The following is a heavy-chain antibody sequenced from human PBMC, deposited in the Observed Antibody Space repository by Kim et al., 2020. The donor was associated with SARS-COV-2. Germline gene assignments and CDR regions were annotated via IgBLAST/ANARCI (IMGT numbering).Heavy chain of an antibody. CDR3: ARESSSLIDY. Sequence: TSYNPSLKSRVIMSVDTSKNQFSLKLSSVTAADTAVYYCARESSSLIDYWGQGTLVTVSS. CDR2: T. J-gene: IGHJ4*02. D-gene: IGHD6-13*01. V-gene: IGHV4-39*02.